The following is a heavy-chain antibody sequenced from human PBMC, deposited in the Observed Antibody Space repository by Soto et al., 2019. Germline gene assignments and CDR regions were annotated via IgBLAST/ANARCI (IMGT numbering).Heavy chain of an antibody. CDR1: GFSLSTRGMG. CDR3: AHDLAYSGAASCYPGSSDS. CDR2: IYWDGDK. J-gene: IGHJ5*01. V-gene: IGHV2-5*02. Sequence: QITLKESGPPVVKPTQTLTLTCSFSGFSLSTRGMGVGWIRQPPGKALEWLALIYWDGDKRYRTSLQSRITTSKDIPDTDVILTTTSMDPADTATYYSAHDLAYSGAASCYPGSSDSWGQGTLVTVSS. D-gene: IGHD2-15*01.